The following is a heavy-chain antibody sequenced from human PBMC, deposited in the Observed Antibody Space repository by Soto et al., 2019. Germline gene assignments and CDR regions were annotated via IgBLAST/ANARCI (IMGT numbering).Heavy chain of an antibody. CDR1: GGSISSGDYY. Sequence: SETLSLTCTVSGGSISSGDYYWSWIRQPPGKGLEWIGYIYYSGSTYYNPSLKSRVTISVDTSKNQFSLKLSSVTAADTAVYYCARGGDVWGFPANWFDPWGQGTLVTVSS. J-gene: IGHJ5*02. D-gene: IGHD3-16*01. CDR3: ARGGDVWGFPANWFDP. V-gene: IGHV4-30-4*01. CDR2: IYYSGST.